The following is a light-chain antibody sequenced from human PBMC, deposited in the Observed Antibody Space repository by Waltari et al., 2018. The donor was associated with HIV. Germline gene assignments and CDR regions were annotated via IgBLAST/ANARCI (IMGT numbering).Light chain of an antibody. CDR2: EDN. CDR1: ALTKKY. Sequence: SYALTQPPSVSVSPGHKARITCSGDALTKKYAYWYQQKSGQAPVLVIYEDNKRPSGIPERFSGSSSGTMATLTISGAQVEDEADYYCYSTDSSGNHRVFGGGTELIVL. J-gene: IGLJ2*01. CDR3: YSTDSSGNHRV. V-gene: IGLV3-10*01.